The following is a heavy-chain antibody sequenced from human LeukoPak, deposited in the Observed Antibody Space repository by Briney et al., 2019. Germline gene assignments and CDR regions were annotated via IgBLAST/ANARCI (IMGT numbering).Heavy chain of an antibody. CDR3: TTVSVVVAATPFDS. V-gene: IGHV3-15*01. CDR1: GFTFRNAW. D-gene: IGHD2-15*01. CDR2: IKSITDGGTT. J-gene: IGHJ4*02. Sequence: GGSLRLSCAASGFTFRNAWKSWVRQAPGKGLEWVGRIKSITDGGTTDYAAPVKGRFTISRDDSKNTLYLQINSLKTEDTAVYYCTTVSVVVAATPFDSWGQGTLVTVSS.